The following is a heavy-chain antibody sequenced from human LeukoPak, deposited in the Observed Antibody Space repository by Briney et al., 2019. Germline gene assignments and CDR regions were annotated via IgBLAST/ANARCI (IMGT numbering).Heavy chain of an antibody. CDR2: ISGSGGSS. D-gene: IGHD2-21*01. J-gene: IGHJ4*02. CDR3: AKAVAYGHFDY. Sequence: GGSLRLSCAASGFTVSSNYMTWVREAPGKGLEWVSGISGSGGSSYHADSVKGGFTISRDNGKNTLYLQMNSLRAEDAAVYYCAKAVAYGHFDYWGQGTLVTVSS. CDR1: GFTVSSNY. V-gene: IGHV3-23*01.